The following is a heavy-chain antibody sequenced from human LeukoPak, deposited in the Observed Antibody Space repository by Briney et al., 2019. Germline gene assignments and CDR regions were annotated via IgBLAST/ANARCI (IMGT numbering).Heavy chain of an antibody. J-gene: IGHJ4*02. CDR2: MNPNSGNT. CDR3: ARGSYTIFGVVIPNGVDY. Sequence: ASVKVSCNASGYTFTSYGINWVRQATGQGLEWMGWMNPNSGNTGYAQKFQGRVTITRNTSISTAYMELSSLRSEDTAVYYCARGSYTIFGVVIPNGVDYWGQGTLVTVSS. V-gene: IGHV1-8*02. D-gene: IGHD3-3*01. CDR1: GYTFTSYG.